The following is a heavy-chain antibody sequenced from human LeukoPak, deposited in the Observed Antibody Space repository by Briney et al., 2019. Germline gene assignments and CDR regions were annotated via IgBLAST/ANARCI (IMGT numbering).Heavy chain of an antibody. CDR1: GGSFSGYY. J-gene: IGHJ3*02. V-gene: IGHV4-34*01. D-gene: IGHD4-17*01. CDR2: INHSGST. Sequence: SETLSLTCAVYGGSFSGYYWSWTRRPPGKGLEWIGEINHSGSTNYNPSLKSRVTISVDTSKNQFSLKLSSVTAADTAVYYCARVLVTKGWAFDIWGQGTMVTVSS. CDR3: ARVLVTKGWAFDI.